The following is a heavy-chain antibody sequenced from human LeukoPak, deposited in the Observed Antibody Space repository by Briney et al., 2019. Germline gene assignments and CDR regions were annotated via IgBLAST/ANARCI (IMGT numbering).Heavy chain of an antibody. J-gene: IGHJ6*02. D-gene: IGHD3-3*01. CDR3: ARFGVVEKLSYGMDV. CDR1: GFTFSSYG. CDR2: IWYDGSNK. Sequence: GGSLRLSCAASGFTFSSYGMHWVRQAPGKGLEWVAVIWYDGSNKYYADSVKGRFTISRDNSKNTLYLQMNSLRAEDTAVYYCARFGVVEKLSYGMDVWGQGTTVTVSS. V-gene: IGHV3-33*01.